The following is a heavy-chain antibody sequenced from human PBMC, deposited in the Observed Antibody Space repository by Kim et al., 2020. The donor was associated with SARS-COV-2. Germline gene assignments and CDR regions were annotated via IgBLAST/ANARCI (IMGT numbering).Heavy chain of an antibody. CDR2: IKSDGSEQ. CDR1: GFTFSSYW. D-gene: IGHD1-1*01. CDR3: ARDNWTFRGRDYYYGMDI. V-gene: IGHV3-7*03. J-gene: IGHJ6*02. Sequence: GGSLRLSCAASGFTFSSYWINWLRQAPGKGLEWVANIKSDGSEQYYVDSVKGRFTISRDNAKKSVNLQMHSLRVEDTAVYYCARDNWTFRGRDYYYGMDIWGQGTTVTVSS.